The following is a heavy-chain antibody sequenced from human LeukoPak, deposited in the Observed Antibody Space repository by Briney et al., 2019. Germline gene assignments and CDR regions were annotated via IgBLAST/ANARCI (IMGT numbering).Heavy chain of an antibody. D-gene: IGHD3-22*01. V-gene: IGHV3-30*03. CDR3: ASHYDSSGEGGY. Sequence: GGSLRLSCAASGFTFSSYGMHWVRQAPGKGLEWVAVISYDGSNKYYADSAKGRFTISRDNSKNTLYLQMNSLRAEDTAVYYCASHYDSSGEGGYWGQGTLVTVSS. CDR2: ISYDGSNK. CDR1: GFTFSSYG. J-gene: IGHJ4*02.